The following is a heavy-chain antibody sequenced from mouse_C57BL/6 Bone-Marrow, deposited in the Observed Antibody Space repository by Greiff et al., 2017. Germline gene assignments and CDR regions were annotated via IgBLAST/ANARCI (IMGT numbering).Heavy chain of an antibody. CDR2: IDPENGDT. J-gene: IGHJ1*03. CDR3: TTGYYGYWYFDV. Sequence: EVQLQQSGAELVRPGASVKLSCTASGFNIKDDYMHWVKQRPEQGLEWIGWIDPENGDTEYASKFQGKATITADTSSNTAYLQLSSLTSEDTAVYYCTTGYYGYWYFDVWGTGTTVTVSS. V-gene: IGHV14-4*01. D-gene: IGHD1-1*01. CDR1: GFNIKDDY.